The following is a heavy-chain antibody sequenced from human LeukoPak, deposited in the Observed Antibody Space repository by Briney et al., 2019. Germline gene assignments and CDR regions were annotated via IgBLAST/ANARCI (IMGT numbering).Heavy chain of an antibody. CDR1: GGTFSSYA. Sequence: SVKVSCKASGGTFSSYAISWVRQARGQGLEWMGGIIPIFGTANYAQKFPGRVTITTDESTSTAYMELSSLRSEDTAVYYCARTPYDLYYFDYWGQGTLVTVSS. V-gene: IGHV1-69*05. D-gene: IGHD3-22*01. CDR2: IIPIFGTA. CDR3: ARTPYDLYYFDY. J-gene: IGHJ4*02.